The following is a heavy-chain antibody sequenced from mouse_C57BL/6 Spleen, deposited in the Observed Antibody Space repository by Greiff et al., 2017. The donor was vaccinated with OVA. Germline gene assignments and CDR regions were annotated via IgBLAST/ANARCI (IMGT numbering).Heavy chain of an antibody. D-gene: IGHD2-1*01. CDR3: AREAYGNYFDY. J-gene: IGHJ2*01. V-gene: IGHV1-19*01. CDR1: GYTFTDYY. CDR2: INPYNGGT. Sequence: VQLKESGPVLVKPGASVKMSCKASGYTFTDYYMNWVKQSHGKSLEWIGVINPYNGGTSYNQKFKGKATLTVDKSSSTAYMELNSLTSEDSAVYYCAREAYGNYFDYWGQGTTLTVSS.